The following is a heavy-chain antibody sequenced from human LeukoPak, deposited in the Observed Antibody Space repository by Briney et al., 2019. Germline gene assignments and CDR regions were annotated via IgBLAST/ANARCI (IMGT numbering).Heavy chain of an antibody. Sequence: GRSLRLSCAASGFTFSSYAMHWVRQAPGKGLEWVAVISYDGSNKYYADSVKGRFTISRDNSKNTLYLQMNSLRAEDTAVYYCARARGYQLHPGSYFDYWGQGTLVTVSS. CDR2: ISYDGSNK. CDR1: GFTFSSYA. J-gene: IGHJ4*02. CDR3: ARARGYQLHPGSYFDY. D-gene: IGHD2-2*01. V-gene: IGHV3-30*04.